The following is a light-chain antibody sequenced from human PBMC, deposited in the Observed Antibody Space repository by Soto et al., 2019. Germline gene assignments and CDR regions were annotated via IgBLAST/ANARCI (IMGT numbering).Light chain of an antibody. J-gene: IGKJ5*01. CDR2: DAS. CDR3: QQYDNLPSIT. CDR1: QEINNY. Sequence: DIQITQSPSSLSASVGDRVTITRRPSQEINNYLNWYQQKPGKAPKLLIYDASNLETGVPSRFSGSGSGTDFTFTISSLQPEDIATYYCQQYDNLPSITFGQGTRLEIK. V-gene: IGKV1-33*01.